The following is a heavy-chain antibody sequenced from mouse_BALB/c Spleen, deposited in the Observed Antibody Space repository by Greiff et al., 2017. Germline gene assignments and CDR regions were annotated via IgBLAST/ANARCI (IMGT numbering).Heavy chain of an antibody. CDR3: TIGDYYGYDGGFYYAMDY. D-gene: IGHD2-2*01. J-gene: IGHJ4*01. V-gene: IGHV1-69*02. Sequence: QVQLQQPGAELVRPGASVKLSCKASGYTFTSYWINWVKQRPGQGLEWIGNIYPSDSYTNYNQKFKDKATLTVDKSSSTAYMQLSSPTSEDSAVYYCTIGDYYGYDGGFYYAMDYWGQGTSVTVSS. CDR1: GYTFTSYW. CDR2: IYPSDSYT.